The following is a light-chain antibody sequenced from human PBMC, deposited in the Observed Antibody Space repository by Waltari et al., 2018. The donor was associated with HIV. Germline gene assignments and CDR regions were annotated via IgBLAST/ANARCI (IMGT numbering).Light chain of an antibody. V-gene: IGKV3-15*01. CDR2: GAS. J-gene: IGKJ1*01. CDR1: QSVSSN. CDR3: QQYNTWPET. Sequence: EIEMTQSPGTLSVSPGERATLSCKASQSVSSNVAWYQQKPGQVPTLLIYGASIRATGVPATFSGIGFGTEFTLTISSLQSEDFAVYFCQQYNTWPETFGQGTKVEIK.